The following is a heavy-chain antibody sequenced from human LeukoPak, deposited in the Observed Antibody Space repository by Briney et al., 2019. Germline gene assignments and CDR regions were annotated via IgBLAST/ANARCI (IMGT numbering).Heavy chain of an antibody. CDR2: INPTGSST. J-gene: IGHJ4*02. CDR1: GYTLTNYY. Sequence: ASVKVSCKASGYTLTNYYMHWVRQAPGQGLEWMGLINPTGSSTNCAQKFRGRVTMTRDTSTSTVYMELSSLRSEDTAVYYCAREESGGYFDYWGQGTLVTVSS. D-gene: IGHD2-8*02. CDR3: AREESGGYFDY. V-gene: IGHV1-46*01.